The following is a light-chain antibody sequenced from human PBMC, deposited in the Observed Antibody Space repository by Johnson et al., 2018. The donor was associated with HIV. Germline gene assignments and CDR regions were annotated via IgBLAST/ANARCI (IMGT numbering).Light chain of an antibody. J-gene: IGLJ1*01. CDR1: SSNIGNND. V-gene: IGLV1-51*01. CDR3: GTWDSSLRVSV. Sequence: QSVLTQPPSVSAAPGQKVTISCSGSSSNIGNNDVSWYQHLPGTAPKLLIYDNNKRPSGIPDRFSGSKSGTSATLGITGLPTGDEAGYYCGTWDSSLRVSVSGTGTKVTGL. CDR2: DNN.